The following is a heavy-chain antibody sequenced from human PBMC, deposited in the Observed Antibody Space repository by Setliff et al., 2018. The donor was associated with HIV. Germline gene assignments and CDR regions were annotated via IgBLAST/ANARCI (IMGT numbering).Heavy chain of an antibody. CDR3: ARGGVGYTSAWTGD. D-gene: IGHD6-19*01. Sequence: ASVKVSCKASGYTFNAYYIHWVRQAPGQGLEWMGWINPKSGGTNYAQKFQGRVTMTRDTSISTVYMELNRLRSDDTAVYYCARGGVGYTSAWTGDWGQGTQVTSPQ. V-gene: IGHV1-2*02. J-gene: IGHJ1*01. CDR1: GYTFNAYY. CDR2: INPKSGGT.